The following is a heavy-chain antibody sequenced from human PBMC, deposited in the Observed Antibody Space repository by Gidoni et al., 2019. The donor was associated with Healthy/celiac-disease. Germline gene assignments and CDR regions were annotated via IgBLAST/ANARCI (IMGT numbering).Heavy chain of an antibody. J-gene: IGHJ2*01. Sequence: EVQLLESGGGLVQPGGSLRPSCAASGFTFSSYAMSWVRQAHGKGLEWVSAISGSGGSTYYADSVKGRNTITRDNSKNTLYLQMNSLRAEDTAVYYCAKDLQGSGSYWYFDLWGRGTLVTVSS. D-gene: IGHD3-10*01. CDR2: ISGSGGST. V-gene: IGHV3-23*01. CDR1: GFTFSSYA. CDR3: AKDLQGSGSYWYFDL.